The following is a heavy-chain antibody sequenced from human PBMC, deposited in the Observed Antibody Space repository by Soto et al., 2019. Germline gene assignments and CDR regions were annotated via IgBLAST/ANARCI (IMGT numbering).Heavy chain of an antibody. CDR3: ARGTLDRDYYYSGRDV. CDR2: IIPIFGTA. Sequence: ASVKVSCKASGGTFSSYAISWVRQAPGQGLEWMGGIIPIFGTANYAQKFQGRVTITADESTSTAYMELSSLRSEDTAVYYCARGTLDRDYYYSGRDVGGKGPTVTVPS. D-gene: IGHD2-21*01. J-gene: IGHJ6*04. V-gene: IGHV1-69*13. CDR1: GGTFSSYA.